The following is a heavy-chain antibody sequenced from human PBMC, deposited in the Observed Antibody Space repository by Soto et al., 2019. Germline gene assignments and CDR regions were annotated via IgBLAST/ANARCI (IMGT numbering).Heavy chain of an antibody. CDR1: GGSISSYY. Sequence: QVQLQESGPGLVKPSETLSLTCTVSGGSISSYYWSWIRQPPGKGLEWIGYIDYSGSTNYNPSLKSRVTISVDTSKNQFSLKLSSVTAADTAVYYCATQLRTGEFDYWGQGTLVTVSS. J-gene: IGHJ4*02. CDR3: ATQLRTGEFDY. CDR2: IDYSGST. V-gene: IGHV4-59*01. D-gene: IGHD7-27*01.